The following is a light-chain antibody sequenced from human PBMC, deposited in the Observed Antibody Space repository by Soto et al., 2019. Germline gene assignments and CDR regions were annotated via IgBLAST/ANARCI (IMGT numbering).Light chain of an antibody. CDR1: QSVCSRC. CDR2: GAS. CDR3: QHYGSTPWT. J-gene: IGKJ1*01. Sequence: EIVLTQSPGTLSLSPGEGGTLSCRASQSVCSRCLAWYQQNPGQAPRLLIFGASSRATGIPDTFSGSGSGTDFTLTISRLEPEDSAVYYCQHYGSTPWTFGQGTKVEI. V-gene: IGKV3-20*01.